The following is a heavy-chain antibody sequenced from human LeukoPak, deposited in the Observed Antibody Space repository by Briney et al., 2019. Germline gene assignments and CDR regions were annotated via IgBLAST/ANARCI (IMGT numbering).Heavy chain of an antibody. CDR2: IYHSGST. CDR3: ATATVPKLYYFDY. V-gene: IGHV4-38-2*02. D-gene: IGHD3-10*01. CDR1: GYSISSGHY. J-gene: IGHJ4*02. Sequence: SETLSLTCTVSGYSISSGHYWGWIRQPPGKGLEWIGSIYHSGSTYYNPSLKSRVTISVDTSKNQFSLKLSSVTAADTAVYYCATATVPKLYYFDYWGQGTLVTVSS.